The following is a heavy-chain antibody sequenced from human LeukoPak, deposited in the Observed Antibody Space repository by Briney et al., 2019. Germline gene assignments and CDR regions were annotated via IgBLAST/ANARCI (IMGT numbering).Heavy chain of an antibody. CDR2: ISYDGSNK. CDR3: ARRGYYYDSSGYEYYFDY. D-gene: IGHD3-22*01. V-gene: IGHV3-30*04. CDR1: GFTFSSYA. J-gene: IGHJ4*02. Sequence: GGSLRLSCAASGFTFSSYAMHWVRQAPGKGLEWVAVISYDGSNKYYADSVKGRFTISRDNSKNTLYLQMNSLRAEDMAVYYCARRGYYYDSSGYEYYFDYWGQGTLVTVSS.